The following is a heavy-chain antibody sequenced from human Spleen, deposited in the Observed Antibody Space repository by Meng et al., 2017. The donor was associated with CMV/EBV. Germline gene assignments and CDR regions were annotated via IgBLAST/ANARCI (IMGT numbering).Heavy chain of an antibody. CDR2: INHSGST. J-gene: IGHJ4*02. V-gene: IGHV4-34*01. Sequence: SETLSLTCAVYGGSFTNFHWSWIRQPPGKGLEWIGKINHSGSTTYNPSLKSRVTMSVDTSKIQFSLNLSSMTAADTAVYYCARRGNGGNSDPFDYWGQGTLVTVSS. CDR1: GGSFTNFH. CDR3: ARRGNGGNSDPFDY. D-gene: IGHD4-23*01.